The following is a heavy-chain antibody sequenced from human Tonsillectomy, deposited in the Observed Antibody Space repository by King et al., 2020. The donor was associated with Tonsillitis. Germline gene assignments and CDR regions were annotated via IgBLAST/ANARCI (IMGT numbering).Heavy chain of an antibody. CDR2: INHSGST. CDR3: ARGRGRYYYDSSGYYAN. Sequence: VQLQQWGAGLLKPSETLSLTCAVYGGSFSGYYWSWIRKPPGKGLEWIGEINHSGSTNYNPSLKSRVTISVDTSKNQFSLKLSSVTAADTAVYYCARGRGRYYYDSSGYYANWGQGTLVTVSS. J-gene: IGHJ4*02. V-gene: IGHV4-34*01. CDR1: GGSFSGYY. D-gene: IGHD3-22*01.